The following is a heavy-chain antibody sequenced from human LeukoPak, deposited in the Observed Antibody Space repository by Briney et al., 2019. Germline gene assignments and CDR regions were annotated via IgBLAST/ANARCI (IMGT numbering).Heavy chain of an antibody. J-gene: IGHJ6*02. CDR1: GYTFTSYG. V-gene: IGHV1-18*01. CDR2: ISAYNGNT. CDR3: ARDAVEMATIDYYYYGMDV. D-gene: IGHD5-24*01. Sequence: ASVKVSCKASGYTFTSYGISWVRQAPGQGLEWMGWISAYNGNTNYAQKLQGRVTMTTDTSTSTAYMELRSLRSDDTAVYYCARDAVEMATIDYYYYGMDVWGQGTTVTVSS.